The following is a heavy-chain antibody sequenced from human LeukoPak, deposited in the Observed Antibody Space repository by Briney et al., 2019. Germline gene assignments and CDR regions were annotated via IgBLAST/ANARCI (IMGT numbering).Heavy chain of an antibody. D-gene: IGHD3-22*01. CDR2: IYTSGST. CDR1: GGSISSYY. Sequence: SETLSLTCTVSGGSISSYYWSWIRQPAGKGLEWIGRIYTSGSTNYNPSLKSRVTMSVDTSKNQFSLKLSSVTAADTAVYYCASERNYDSSGYYPGYYMDVWGKGTTVTVSS. J-gene: IGHJ6*03. CDR3: ASERNYDSSGYYPGYYMDV. V-gene: IGHV4-4*07.